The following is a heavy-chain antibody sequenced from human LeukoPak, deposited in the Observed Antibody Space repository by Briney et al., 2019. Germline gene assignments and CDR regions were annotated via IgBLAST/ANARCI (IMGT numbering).Heavy chain of an antibody. CDR3: AKVLSIAVAFDY. Sequence: GGSLRLSCAASGFTFSSYAMHWVRQAPGKGLEWVAVISSDGSNKYYADSVKGRFTISRDNSKNTLFLRMNSLRTEDTAVYYCAKVLSIAVAFDYWGQGTLVTVSS. J-gene: IGHJ4*02. CDR1: GFTFSSYA. V-gene: IGHV3-30*18. D-gene: IGHD6-19*01. CDR2: ISSDGSNK.